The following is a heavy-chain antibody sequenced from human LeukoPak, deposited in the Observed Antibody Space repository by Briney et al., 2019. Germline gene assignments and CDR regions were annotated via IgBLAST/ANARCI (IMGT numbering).Heavy chain of an antibody. CDR1: GFTFSNYW. V-gene: IGHV3-7*01. CDR2: MNQDGSHI. J-gene: IGHJ4*02. CDR3: ARESATGSGEADY. D-gene: IGHD3-10*01. Sequence: GGSLRLSCAASGFTFSNYWMSWVRQAPGKGLEWVANMNQDGSHIYYVDSVKGRFTISRDNAKNSLYLQMNSLRAEDTAVYYCARESATGSGEADYWGQGTLVTVSS.